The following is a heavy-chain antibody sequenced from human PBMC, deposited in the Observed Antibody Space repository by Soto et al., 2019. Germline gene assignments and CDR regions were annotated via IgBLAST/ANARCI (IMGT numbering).Heavy chain of an antibody. Sequence: SETLSLTGTVSGGSISSGGYYWSWSRQHPGKGLEWIGYIYYSGSTYYNPSLKSRVTISVDTSKNQFSLKLSSVTAADTAVYYCASFYGDYDAEYFQHWGQGTLVTVSS. CDR1: GGSISSGGYY. D-gene: IGHD4-17*01. V-gene: IGHV4-31*03. J-gene: IGHJ1*01. CDR3: ASFYGDYDAEYFQH. CDR2: IYYSGST.